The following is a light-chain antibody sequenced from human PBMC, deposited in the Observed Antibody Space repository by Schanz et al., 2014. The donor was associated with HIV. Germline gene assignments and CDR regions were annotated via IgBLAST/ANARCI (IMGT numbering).Light chain of an antibody. Sequence: QSVLTQPPSVSGAPGQRVTISCTGSSSNIGAGYDVHWYQQLPGTAPKLLIYGNSNRPSGVPDRFSGSKSGQSATLAIIGLQAGDEADYYCGAWDSGRRAVVFGGGTKLTVL. CDR2: GNS. CDR3: GAWDSGRRAVV. V-gene: IGLV1-40*01. CDR1: SSNIGAGYD. J-gene: IGLJ2*01.